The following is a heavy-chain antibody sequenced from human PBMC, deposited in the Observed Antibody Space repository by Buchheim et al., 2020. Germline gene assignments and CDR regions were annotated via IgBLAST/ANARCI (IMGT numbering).Heavy chain of an antibody. CDR3: ARGTTDNNFDY. J-gene: IGHJ4*02. CDR2: ISYDGSNK. Sequence: QVQLVESGGGVVQPGRSLRLSCAASGFTFSSYAMHWVRQAPGKGLEWVAVISYDGSNKYYADSVKGRFTISRDNSKKTLYLQMNSLRAEDTAVYYCARGTTDNNFDYWGQGTL. CDR1: GFTFSSYA. D-gene: IGHD4-11*01. V-gene: IGHV3-30*04.